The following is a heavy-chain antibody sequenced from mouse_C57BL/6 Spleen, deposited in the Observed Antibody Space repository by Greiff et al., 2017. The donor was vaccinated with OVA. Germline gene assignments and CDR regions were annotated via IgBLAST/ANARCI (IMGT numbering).Heavy chain of an antibody. D-gene: IGHD4-1*01. J-gene: IGHJ4*01. CDR1: GYTFTSYW. Sequence: QVQLQQPGAELVKPWASVKLSCKASGYTFTSYWMHWVKQRPGRGLEWIGRIDPNSGGTKYNEKFTSKATLTVDKPTSTAYMQLSSLTAEDSAVYYCARWRDWDGYAMDYWGQGTSVTVSS. CDR2: IDPNSGGT. V-gene: IGHV1-72*01. CDR3: ARWRDWDGYAMDY.